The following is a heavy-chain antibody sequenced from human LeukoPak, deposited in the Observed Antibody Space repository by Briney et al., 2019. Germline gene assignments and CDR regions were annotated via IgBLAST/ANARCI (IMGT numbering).Heavy chain of an antibody. CDR3: ARGRGAARPYNWFDP. D-gene: IGHD6-6*01. V-gene: IGHV4-34*01. CDR1: GGSFSGYY. Sequence: PSETPSLTCAVYGGSFSGYYWSWIRQPPGKGLEWIGEINHSGSTNYNPSLKSRVTISVDTSKNQFSLKLSSVTAADTAVYYCARGRGAARPYNWFDPWGQGTLVTVSS. CDR2: INHSGST. J-gene: IGHJ5*02.